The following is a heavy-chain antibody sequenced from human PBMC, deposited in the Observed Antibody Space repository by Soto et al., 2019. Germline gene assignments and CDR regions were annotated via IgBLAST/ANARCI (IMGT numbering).Heavy chain of an antibody. CDR2: IYYSGST. CDR1: VSSISSYY. Sequence: SETLSRTCPVSVSSISSYYWSGIRQPPGKGLAWIGYIYYSGSTNYNLSLKSRVTISVDTSKTQFSLKLSSVTAADTAVYYCARGVRYYDSSGYYPEFDYWGQGTLVTVSS. V-gene: IGHV4-59*01. CDR3: ARGVRYYDSSGYYPEFDY. D-gene: IGHD3-22*01. J-gene: IGHJ4*02.